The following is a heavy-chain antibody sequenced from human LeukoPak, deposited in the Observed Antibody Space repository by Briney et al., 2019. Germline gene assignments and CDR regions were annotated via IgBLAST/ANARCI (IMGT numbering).Heavy chain of an antibody. CDR2: ISYDGSNK. V-gene: IGHV3-30-3*01. J-gene: IGHJ6*02. Sequence: PGRSLRLSCAASGFTFSSYAVHWVRQAPGKGLEWVAVISYDGSNKYYADSVKGRFTISRDNSKNTLYLQMNSLRAEDTAVYYCARDLGDTAMDPNYYYYGMDVWGQGTTVTVSS. CDR1: GFTFSSYA. CDR3: ARDLGDTAMDPNYYYYGMDV. D-gene: IGHD5-18*01.